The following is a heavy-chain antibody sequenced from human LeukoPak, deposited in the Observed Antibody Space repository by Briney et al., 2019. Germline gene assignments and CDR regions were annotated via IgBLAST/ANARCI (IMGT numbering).Heavy chain of an antibody. CDR2: IYSGGST. V-gene: IGHV3-53*01. J-gene: IGHJ3*02. Sequence: PGGSLRLSCAASGFTVSNNYMSWVRQAPGKGLEWVSIIYSGGSTYYADSVKGRFTISRDNSKNAVYLQMNSLRADDTAVYYCARGGIATAGIATFDIWGQGTMVTASS. CDR3: ARGGIATAGIATFDI. CDR1: GFTVSNNY. D-gene: IGHD6-13*01.